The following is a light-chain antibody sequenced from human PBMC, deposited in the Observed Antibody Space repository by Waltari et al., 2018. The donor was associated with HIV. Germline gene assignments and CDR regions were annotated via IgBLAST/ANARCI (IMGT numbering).Light chain of an antibody. CDR3: SSYSKSNSLV. J-gene: IGLJ1*01. V-gene: IGLV2-14*01. Sequence: QSVLTQPASVSGSPGQSITISCPGASSDVGDYNSVPWYQQSPGQAPKLLIYEVSDRPSGVSNRFSGSKSGNTASLTISGLQPEDESNYYCSSYSKSNSLVFGTGTKVTVL. CDR1: SSDVGDYNS. CDR2: EVS.